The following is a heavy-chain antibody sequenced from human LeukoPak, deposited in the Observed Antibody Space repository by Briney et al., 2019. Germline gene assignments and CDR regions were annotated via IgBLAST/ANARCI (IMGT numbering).Heavy chain of an antibody. Sequence: PSETLSLTCTVSGGSISTYYWSWIRQPPGKGLEWIGYIYYSGSTNYNPSLKSRVTISVDTSKNQFSLKLSSVTAADTAVYYCARGSVTVIAEGPLDYWGQGTLVTVSS. CDR2: IYYSGST. CDR1: GGSISTYY. J-gene: IGHJ4*02. V-gene: IGHV4-59*01. CDR3: ARGSVTVIAEGPLDY. D-gene: IGHD3-22*01.